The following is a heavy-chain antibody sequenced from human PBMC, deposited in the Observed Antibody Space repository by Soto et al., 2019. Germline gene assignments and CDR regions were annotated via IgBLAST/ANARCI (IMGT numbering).Heavy chain of an antibody. V-gene: IGHV4-39*01. CDR2: IYYSGST. J-gene: IGHJ3*02. CDR1: GGSISSSSYY. D-gene: IGHD6-13*01. Sequence: SETLSLTCTVSGGSISSSSYYWGWIRQPPGKGLEWIGSIYYSGSTYYNPSLKSRVTISVDTPRNQFSLKLSSVTAADTAVYYCARPYIAAAGTGAFDIWGQGTMVTVS. CDR3: ARPYIAAAGTGAFDI.